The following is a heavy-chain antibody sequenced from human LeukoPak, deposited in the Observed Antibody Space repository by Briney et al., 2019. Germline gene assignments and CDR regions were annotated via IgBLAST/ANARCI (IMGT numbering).Heavy chain of an antibody. J-gene: IGHJ3*02. CDR3: ARGGGLDI. V-gene: IGHV3-7*05. Sequence: GGSLRLSCAASGFIFSGYWMTWVRQAPGKGLGWVANIKQDGSEKYYVDSVKGRFTISRDNAKNSLYLQMNSLRAEDTAVYYCARGGGLDIWGQGTMVTVSS. CDR1: GFIFSGYW. CDR2: IKQDGSEK.